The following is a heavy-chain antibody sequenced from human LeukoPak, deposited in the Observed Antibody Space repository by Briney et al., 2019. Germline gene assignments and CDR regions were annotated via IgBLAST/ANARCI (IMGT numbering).Heavy chain of an antibody. CDR2: ISPAGTT. V-gene: IGHV3-11*04. J-gene: IGHJ4*02. CDR3: AREDVVVTAPYDY. Sequence: GGSLRLSCAASGFTLSDYYMTWIRQAPGKGLEWVSYISPAGTTYYADSVKGRFTISRDNAKTSLYLQMSNLRADDTAVYYCAREDVVVTAPYDYWGQGTLVTVSS. D-gene: IGHD2-21*02. CDR1: GFTLSDYY.